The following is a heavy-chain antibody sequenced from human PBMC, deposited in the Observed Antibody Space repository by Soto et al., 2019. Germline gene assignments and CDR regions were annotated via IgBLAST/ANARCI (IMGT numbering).Heavy chain of an antibody. CDR2: IHTTENT. D-gene: IGHD6-13*01. Sequence: SETLSLTCTVSGDSISSYYWSWIRQPAGKGMEWIGRIHTTENTNYNPSLKSRVTMSIDTSNNQFSLKLTSLTAADTAVYYCARALSSTAGLYFDHWGQGTLVTVS. V-gene: IGHV4-4*07. J-gene: IGHJ4*02. CDR3: ARALSSTAGLYFDH. CDR1: GDSISSYY.